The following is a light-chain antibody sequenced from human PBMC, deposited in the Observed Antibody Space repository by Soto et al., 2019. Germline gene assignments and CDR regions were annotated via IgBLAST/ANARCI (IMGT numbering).Light chain of an antibody. Sequence: QSALTQPASVSGSPGQSITISCTGTSGDVGGYNYVSWYQQHPGKAPKLMIYEGSKRPSGVSNRFSGSKSGNTASLTISGLQAEDEADYYCCSYAGSSTFVFGGGTKVTVL. CDR2: EGS. CDR1: SGDVGGYNY. V-gene: IGLV2-23*03. J-gene: IGLJ2*01. CDR3: CSYAGSSTFV.